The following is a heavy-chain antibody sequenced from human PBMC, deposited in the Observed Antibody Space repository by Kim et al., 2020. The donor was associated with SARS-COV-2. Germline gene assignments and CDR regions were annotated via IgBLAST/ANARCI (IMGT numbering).Heavy chain of an antibody. CDR2: SKKTPNSYST. CDR3: IGFIEGEPY. Sequence: GGSLRLSCADSAFTFTDHDMDWVRQAPGKGLEWVGRSKKTPNSYSTQYAASVNGRFIISRDDSKNSLHLQMNSLKTEDTAGYYCIGFIEGEPYWGQGT. V-gene: IGHV3-72*01. D-gene: IGHD1-26*01. J-gene: IGHJ4*02. CDR1: AFTFTDHD.